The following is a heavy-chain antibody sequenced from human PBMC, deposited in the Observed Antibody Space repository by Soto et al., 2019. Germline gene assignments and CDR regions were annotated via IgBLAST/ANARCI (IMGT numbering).Heavy chain of an antibody. CDR1: GGSISSGGYY. CDR3: ARLNWDGGY. CDR2: IYYSGST. V-gene: IGHV4-31*03. D-gene: IGHD1-20*01. Sequence: QMHLQESGPGLMKPSQTLSLTCTVSGGSISSGGYYWSWIRQYPGKGLEWIGYIYYSGSTFYNPSLKTRVTMSVDTSKNQFFLKLNSVTAADTAVYYCARLNWDGGYWGQGTLVTVSS. J-gene: IGHJ4*02.